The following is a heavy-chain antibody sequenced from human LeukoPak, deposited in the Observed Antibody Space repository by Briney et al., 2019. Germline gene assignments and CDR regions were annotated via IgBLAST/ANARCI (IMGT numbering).Heavy chain of an antibody. D-gene: IGHD4-11*01. J-gene: IGHJ6*02. Sequence: PGGSLRLSCAASGFTFSSYSVNWVRQAPGKGLEWVSSISTTSTYIYYADSVKGRFTISRDNAKSSLYLQMNSLRAEDTAVYYCARDVHSDYDYYAMDVWGQGTTVTFSS. V-gene: IGHV3-21*01. CDR1: GFTFSSYS. CDR3: ARDVHSDYDYYAMDV. CDR2: ISTTSTYI.